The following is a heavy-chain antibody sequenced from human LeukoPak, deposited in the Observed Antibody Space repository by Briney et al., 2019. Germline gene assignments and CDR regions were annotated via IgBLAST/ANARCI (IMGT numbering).Heavy chain of an antibody. Sequence: SETLSHTCTVSGGSISSYYWSWIRQPPGKGLEWIGYIYYSGSTNYNPSLKSRVTISVDTSKNQFSLKLSSVTAADTAVYYCARDKHDSWDYWGQGTLVTVSS. CDR2: IYYSGST. D-gene: IGHD3/OR15-3a*01. CDR1: GGSISSYY. V-gene: IGHV4-59*01. CDR3: ARDKHDSWDY. J-gene: IGHJ4*02.